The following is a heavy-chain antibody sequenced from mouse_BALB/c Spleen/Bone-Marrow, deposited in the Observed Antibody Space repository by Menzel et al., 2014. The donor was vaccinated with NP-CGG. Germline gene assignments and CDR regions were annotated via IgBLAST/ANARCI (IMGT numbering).Heavy chain of an antibody. Sequence: VQLQQPGAELVKPEASVKLSCTASGFNIKDTYMHWVKQRPEQGLEWIGRIDPANYNTKYDPKFQGKATITADTSSNTAYLQLSSLTSEDTAVYYCARNSMAYWGQGTLVTVSA. CDR3: ARNSMAY. CDR1: GFNIKDTY. CDR2: IDPANYNT. J-gene: IGHJ3*01. V-gene: IGHV14-3*02.